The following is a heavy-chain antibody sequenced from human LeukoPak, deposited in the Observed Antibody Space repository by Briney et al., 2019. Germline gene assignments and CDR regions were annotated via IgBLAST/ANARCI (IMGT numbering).Heavy chain of an antibody. V-gene: IGHV3-21*01. J-gene: IGHJ3*02. D-gene: IGHD2-15*01. Sequence: PGGSLRLSCAASGFLFTSYNMNWVRQAPGKGLEWVSSISSSSSYIYYADSVKGRFTISRDNAKNSLFLQMNSLRAEDTAVYYCARITPFHGHDAFGIWGQGTMVTVSS. CDR1: GFLFTSYN. CDR2: ISSSSSYI. CDR3: ARITPFHGHDAFGI.